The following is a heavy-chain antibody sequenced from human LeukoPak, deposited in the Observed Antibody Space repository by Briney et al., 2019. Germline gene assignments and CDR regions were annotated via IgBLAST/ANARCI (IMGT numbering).Heavy chain of an antibody. V-gene: IGHV3-23*01. CDR2: ISGSGGST. D-gene: IGHD5-18*01. Sequence: GGSLRLSCAASGSTFSSYAMHWVRQAPGKGLEWVSAISGSGGSTYYADSVKGRFTISRDNSKNTLYLQMNSLRAADTAVYYCARSGYSYGPDAFDIWGQGTMVTVSS. J-gene: IGHJ3*02. CDR3: ARSGYSYGPDAFDI. CDR1: GSTFSSYA.